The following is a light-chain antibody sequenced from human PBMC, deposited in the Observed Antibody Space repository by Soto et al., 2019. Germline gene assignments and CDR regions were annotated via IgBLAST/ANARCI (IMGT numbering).Light chain of an antibody. Sequence: EIVMAQSPATLSVSPGERATLSCRASQSVSSNLAWYQQKPGQAPRLLIYGASTRATGIPARFSGSGSGTDFTLTISRLDPEDFAVYYCQQYGSSPSTFGQGTRLEIK. CDR3: QQYGSSPST. CDR2: GAS. J-gene: IGKJ5*01. CDR1: QSVSSN. V-gene: IGKV3-15*01.